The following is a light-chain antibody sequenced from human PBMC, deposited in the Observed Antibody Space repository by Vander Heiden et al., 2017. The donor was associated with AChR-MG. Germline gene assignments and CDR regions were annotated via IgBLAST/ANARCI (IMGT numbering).Light chain of an antibody. CDR2: WAS. CDR1: QSVLYSSNNKNY. J-gene: IGKJ1*01. CDR3: QQYYSTPRT. Sequence: DIVITQSPDSLAASLGERATINCKSSQSVLYSSNNKNYLAWYQQKPGQPPKLLIYWASTRESGVPDRFSGSGSGTDFTLTISSLQAEDVAVYYCQQYYSTPRTFGQGTKVEIK. V-gene: IGKV4-1*01.